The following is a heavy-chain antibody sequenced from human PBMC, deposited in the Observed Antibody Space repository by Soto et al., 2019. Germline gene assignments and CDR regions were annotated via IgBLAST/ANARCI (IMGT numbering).Heavy chain of an antibody. CDR3: AREPRDRDALSL. CDR1: GGNFNNYA. D-gene: IGHD2-21*01. V-gene: IGHV1-69*06. Sequence: QVQLVQSGAEVKKPGSSVKVSCKASGGNFNNYAISWVRQAPAQGLQWMGGIIPIIDTTHYAQKLQGRVTIREDRGRTTVYMELTGLTSDDSATYFCAREPRDRDALSLWGQGTVVTVSS. J-gene: IGHJ3*01. CDR2: IIPIIDTT.